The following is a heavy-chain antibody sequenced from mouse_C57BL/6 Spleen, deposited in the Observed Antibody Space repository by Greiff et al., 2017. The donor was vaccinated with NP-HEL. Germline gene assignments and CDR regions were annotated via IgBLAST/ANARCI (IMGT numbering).Heavy chain of an antibody. D-gene: IGHD1-1*01. CDR2: IYPRDGST. V-gene: IGHV1-85*01. CDR1: GYTFTSYD. J-gene: IGHJ4*01. CDR3: ASITTVVAPYYAMDY. Sequence: VQLQESGPELVKPGASVKLSCKASGYTFTSYDINWVKQRPGQGLEWIGWIYPRDGSTKYNEKFKGKATLTVDTSSSTAYMELHSLTSEDSAVYFCASITTVVAPYYAMDYWGQGTSVTVSS.